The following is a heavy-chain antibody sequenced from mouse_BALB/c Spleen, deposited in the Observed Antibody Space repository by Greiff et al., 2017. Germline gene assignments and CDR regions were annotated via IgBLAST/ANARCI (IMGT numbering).Heavy chain of an antibody. CDR2: ISSGSSTI. Sequence: EVMLVESGGGLVQPGGSRKLSCAASGFTFSSFGMHWVRQAPEKGLEWVAYISSGSSTIYYADTVKGRFTISRDNPKNTLFLQMTSLRSEDTAMYYCARSGIHYYGPYAMDYWGQGTSVTVSS. CDR1: GFTFSSFG. J-gene: IGHJ4*01. CDR3: ARSGIHYYGPYAMDY. D-gene: IGHD1-2*01. V-gene: IGHV5-17*02.